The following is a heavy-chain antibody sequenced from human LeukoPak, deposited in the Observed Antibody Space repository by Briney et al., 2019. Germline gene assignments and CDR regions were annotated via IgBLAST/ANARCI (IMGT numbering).Heavy chain of an antibody. D-gene: IGHD3-22*01. Sequence: SQTLSLTCTVSGGSISSGGYYWSWIRQHPGKGLEWIGYIYYSGSTSYKPSLKSRVTISLDTSKNQFSLKLSSVTAADTAVYYCVRETDYYDSGGYYLQWFDPWGQGTLVTVSS. V-gene: IGHV4-31*03. CDR3: VRETDYYDSGGYYLQWFDP. CDR2: IYYSGST. CDR1: GGSISSGGYY. J-gene: IGHJ5*02.